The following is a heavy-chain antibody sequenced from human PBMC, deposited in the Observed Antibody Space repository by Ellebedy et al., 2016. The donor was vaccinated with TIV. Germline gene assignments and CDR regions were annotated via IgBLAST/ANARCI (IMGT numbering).Heavy chain of an antibody. CDR2: VNPENGET. V-gene: IGHV1-69-2*01. J-gene: IGHJ5*02. CDR1: EFRFTDCY. D-gene: IGHD5-12*01. CDR3: VGSGHQLVRTWFEP. Sequence: ASVKVSXXGSEFRFTDCYIHWVQQAPGKGLEWMGIVNPENGETNYAERFQGRLTITADRSRDTAFMELRSLRSDDTAVYFCVGSGHQLVRTWFEPWGRGTLVTVSS.